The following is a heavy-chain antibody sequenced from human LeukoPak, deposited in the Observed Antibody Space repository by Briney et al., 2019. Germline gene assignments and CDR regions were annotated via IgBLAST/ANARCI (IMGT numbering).Heavy chain of an antibody. J-gene: IGHJ4*02. CDR2: TYYRSKWYN. V-gene: IGHV6-1*01. CDR1: VDSVSSNSAT. Sequence: SQTLSLTCAISVDSVSSNSATWNWIRQSPSRGLEWLGRTYYRSKWYNDYAVSVRSRITINPDTSKNQFSLQLNSVTPDDTAVYYCVRECEGCGWPFDYWGQGTLVTVSS. CDR3: VRECEGCGWPFDY. D-gene: IGHD6-19*01.